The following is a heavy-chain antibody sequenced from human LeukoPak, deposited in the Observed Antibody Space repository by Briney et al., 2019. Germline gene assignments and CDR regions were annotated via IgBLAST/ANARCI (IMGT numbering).Heavy chain of an antibody. Sequence: SETLSLTCTVSGGSISSGGYYWSWIRQPPGKGLEWIGYIYHSGSTYYNPSLKSRVTISVDRSKNQFSLKLSSVTAADTAVYYCAREVPYYYDSSGYYRVGYFDYWGQGTLVTVSS. CDR2: IYHSGST. J-gene: IGHJ4*02. V-gene: IGHV4-30-2*01. D-gene: IGHD3-22*01. CDR1: GGSISSGGYY. CDR3: AREVPYYYDSSGYYRVGYFDY.